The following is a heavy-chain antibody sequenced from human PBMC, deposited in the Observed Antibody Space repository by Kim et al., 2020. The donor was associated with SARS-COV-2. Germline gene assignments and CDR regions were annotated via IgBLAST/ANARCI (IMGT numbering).Heavy chain of an antibody. Sequence: YSTPSLRGRVTISVDTSKNQFSLKLSSVTAADTAVYYCASLSYSSGWTDYWGQGTLVTVSS. J-gene: IGHJ4*02. D-gene: IGHD6-19*01. V-gene: IGHV4-39*01. CDR3: ASLSYSSGWTDY.